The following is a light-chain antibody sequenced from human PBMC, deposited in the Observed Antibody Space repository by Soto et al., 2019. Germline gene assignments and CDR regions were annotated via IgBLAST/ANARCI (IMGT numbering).Light chain of an antibody. CDR1: QRVSSG. Sequence: EIVLTQSPATLSVSPGERAALTCRASQRVSSGLAWYQQKPGQAPRPLIYAASTRATGIPARFSGSGAGTEFTLTSSSLQSEDSAIYYCHQYDNWPRTFGQGTKVDIK. CDR2: AAS. J-gene: IGKJ1*01. CDR3: HQYDNWPRT. V-gene: IGKV3-15*01.